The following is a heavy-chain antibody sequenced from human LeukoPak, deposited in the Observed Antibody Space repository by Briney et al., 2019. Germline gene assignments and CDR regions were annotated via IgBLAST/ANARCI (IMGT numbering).Heavy chain of an antibody. V-gene: IGHV3-48*03. Sequence: PGGSLRLSCAASGFTFSTYEMNWVRQAPGKGLEWVSYISGSGTTIYYADSVKGRFTISRDNAKNSLYLQMNSLRAEDTAVYYCAREYNEFDFWGQGTLVTVSS. CDR1: GFTFSTYE. D-gene: IGHD1-14*01. J-gene: IGHJ4*02. CDR3: AREYNEFDF. CDR2: ISGSGTTI.